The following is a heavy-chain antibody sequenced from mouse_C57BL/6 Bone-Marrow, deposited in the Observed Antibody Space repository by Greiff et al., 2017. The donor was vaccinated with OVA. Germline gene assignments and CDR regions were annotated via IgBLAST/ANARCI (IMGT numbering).Heavy chain of an antibody. J-gene: IGHJ4*01. CDR1: GFTFSDYG. Sequence: DVMLVESGGGLVKPGGSLKLSCAASGFTFSDYGMHWVRQAPEKGLEWVAYISSGSSTIYYADTVKGRFTISRDNAKNTLFLQMTSLRSEDTAMYYCARALFRFMDYWGQGTSVTVSS. D-gene: IGHD1-1*01. CDR2: ISSGSSTI. CDR3: ARALFRFMDY. V-gene: IGHV5-17*01.